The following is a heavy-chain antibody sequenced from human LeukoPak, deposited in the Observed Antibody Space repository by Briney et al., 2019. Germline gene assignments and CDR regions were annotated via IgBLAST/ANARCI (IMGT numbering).Heavy chain of an antibody. CDR2: ISSSGSTI. CDR3: ARDVVVPAAMRYYYYGMGV. Sequence: GGSLRLSCAASGFTFSDYYMSWIRQAPGKGLEWVSYISSSGSTIYYADSVKGRFTISRDNAKNSLYLQMNSLRAEDTAVYYCARDVVVPAAMRYYYYGMGVWGQGTTVTVSS. CDR1: GFTFSDYY. V-gene: IGHV3-11*01. D-gene: IGHD2-2*01. J-gene: IGHJ6*02.